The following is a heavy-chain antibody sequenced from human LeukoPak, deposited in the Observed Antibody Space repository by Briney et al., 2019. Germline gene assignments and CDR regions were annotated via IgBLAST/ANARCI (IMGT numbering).Heavy chain of an antibody. CDR3: ARVLRRDYYYYYMDV. J-gene: IGHJ6*03. Sequence: PSETLSLTCTVSGGSISSYYWSWIRQPPGKGLEWIGYIYYSGSTNYNPSLKSRATISVDTSKNQFSLKLSSVTAADTAVYYCARVLRRDYYYYYMDVWGKGTTVTVSS. CDR2: IYYSGST. V-gene: IGHV4-59*01. D-gene: IGHD1-26*01. CDR1: GGSISSYY.